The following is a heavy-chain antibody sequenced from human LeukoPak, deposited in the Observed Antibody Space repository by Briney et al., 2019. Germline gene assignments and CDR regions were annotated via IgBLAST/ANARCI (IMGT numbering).Heavy chain of an antibody. CDR3: ARDRDSSGYYSTPLDY. CDR2: IYTSGST. V-gene: IGHV4-61*02. D-gene: IGHD3-22*01. CDR1: GGSISGGSYY. Sequence: SPSLTCTVSGGSISGGSYYWSWIRQPAGKGLEWIGRIYTSGSTNYNPSLKSRVTISVDTSKNQFSLKLSSVTAADTAVYYCARDRDSSGYYSTPLDYWGQGTLVTVSS. J-gene: IGHJ4*02.